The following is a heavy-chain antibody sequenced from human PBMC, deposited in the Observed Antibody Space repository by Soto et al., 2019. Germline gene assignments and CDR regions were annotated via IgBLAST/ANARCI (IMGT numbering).Heavy chain of an antibody. D-gene: IGHD5-12*01. Sequence: QVQLVESGGGLVKPGGCLRLSCAASGFTFSDYYMSWIRQAPGKGLEWVSYISSSGSDTNYADSVKGRFNVSRDNAKNSRYRQMNSLRAEDTAVYYCALSVRGYSGYSGYWGQGTLVTVSS. J-gene: IGHJ4*02. CDR1: GFTFSDYY. CDR3: ALSVRGYSGYSGY. CDR2: ISSSGSDT. V-gene: IGHV3-11*05.